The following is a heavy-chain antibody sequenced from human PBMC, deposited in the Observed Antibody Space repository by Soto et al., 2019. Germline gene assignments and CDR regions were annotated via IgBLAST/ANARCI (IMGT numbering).Heavy chain of an antibody. Sequence: QVQLVQSGAEVKKPGSSVKVSCKASGGTFSSYAINWVRQAPGQGLEWMGGIIPIFGTADYTQKFQGRVTSTADESTTTAYMQLSRLRSEDTAVYYCASVAAKYYYYGMDVWGQGTTVTVSS. D-gene: IGHD1-26*01. J-gene: IGHJ6*02. V-gene: IGHV1-69*12. CDR3: ASVAAKYYYYGMDV. CDR1: GGTFSSYA. CDR2: IIPIFGTA.